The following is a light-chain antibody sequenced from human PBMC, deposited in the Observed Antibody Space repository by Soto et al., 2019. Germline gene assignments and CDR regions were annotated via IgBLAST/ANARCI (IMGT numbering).Light chain of an antibody. Sequence: QPVLTQPPSASGTTGQRVTISCYGSSSNIGSNTVYWYQQLPGTAPKLLIYSNNQRPSGVPDRFSGSKAGTSASLALSGPLSEDEADYYCAAWDESPNGVVFGGGTKLTVL. J-gene: IGLJ2*01. CDR3: AAWDESPNGVV. CDR1: SSNIGSNT. CDR2: SNN. V-gene: IGLV1-44*01.